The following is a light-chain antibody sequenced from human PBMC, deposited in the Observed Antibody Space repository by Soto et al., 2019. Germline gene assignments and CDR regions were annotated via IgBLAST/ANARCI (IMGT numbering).Light chain of an antibody. CDR2: GAS. CDR3: QQYNSWLWT. V-gene: IGKV3-15*01. CDR1: QSVSSN. J-gene: IGKJ1*01. Sequence: EIVMTQSPAILSVSPGERATLSCRASQSVSSNLAWFQQKPGQTPRLLFNGASTRATGIPARFTGSGSGTEFTLIISSLQSEDSAVYYCQQYNSWLWTFGQGTKVDIK.